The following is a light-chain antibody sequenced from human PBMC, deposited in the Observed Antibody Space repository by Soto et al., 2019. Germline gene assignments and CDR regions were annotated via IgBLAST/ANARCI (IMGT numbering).Light chain of an antibody. CDR1: RSNIGSNT. CDR2: SND. V-gene: IGLV1-44*01. CDR3: AAWDDSLNGVV. J-gene: IGLJ2*01. Sequence: QSVLTQPPSASGTPGQRVTISSSGSRSNIGSNTVSWYRQLPGTAPKLLIYSNDQRPSGVPDRFSGSKSGTSASLAISGLQSEDEADYYCAAWDDSLNGVVFGGGTKLTVL.